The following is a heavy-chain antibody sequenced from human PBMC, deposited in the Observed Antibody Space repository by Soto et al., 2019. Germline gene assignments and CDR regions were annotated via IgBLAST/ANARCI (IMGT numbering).Heavy chain of an antibody. V-gene: IGHV4-39*01. CDR2: IYYSGST. CDR1: GGSSSSGGYH. CDR3: ARLALNHYYDSSGYYV. Sequence: PSETLSLTCTVSGGSSSSGGYHWSWIRQHPGKGLEWIGNIYYSGSTGYNPSLKSRVTISVDTSKNQFSLKLSSVTAADTAVYYCARLALNHYYDSSGYYVWGQGTLVTVSS. J-gene: IGHJ4*02. D-gene: IGHD3-22*01.